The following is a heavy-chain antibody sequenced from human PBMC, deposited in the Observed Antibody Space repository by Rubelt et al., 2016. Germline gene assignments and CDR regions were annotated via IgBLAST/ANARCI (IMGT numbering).Heavy chain of an antibody. V-gene: IGHV4-34*10. CDR3: ARDINYYYGMDV. CDR2: INHSGST. D-gene: IGHD2-15*01. Sequence: QLQLQESGPGLVKPSETLSLTCAVYGGSFSGYYWSWIRQPPGKGLEWIGEINHSGSTNYNPSLKSRVTMSVDTSKNQFSLKLSSVTAADTAVYYCARDINYYYGMDVWGQGTTVTVSS. J-gene: IGHJ6*02. CDR1: GGSFSGYY.